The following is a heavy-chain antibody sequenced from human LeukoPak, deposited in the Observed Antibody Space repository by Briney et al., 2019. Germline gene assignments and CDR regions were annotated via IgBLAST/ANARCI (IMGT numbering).Heavy chain of an antibody. CDR3: AKVGVEVAGSYYKGGPFDY. Sequence: GGSLRLSCAASGFTFSSYAMSWVRQAPGKGLEWVSAISGSGGSTYYADSVKGRFTISRDNSKNTLYLQMNSLRAEDTAVYYCAKVGVEVAGSYYKGGPFDYWGQGTLVTVSS. D-gene: IGHD3-10*01. CDR1: GFTFSSYA. CDR2: ISGSGGST. V-gene: IGHV3-23*01. J-gene: IGHJ4*02.